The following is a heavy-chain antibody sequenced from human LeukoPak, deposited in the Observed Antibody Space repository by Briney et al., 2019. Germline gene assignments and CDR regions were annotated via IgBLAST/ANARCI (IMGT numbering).Heavy chain of an antibody. V-gene: IGHV4-39*07. J-gene: IGHJ4*02. Sequence: SETLSLTCTVSGGSISSSSYYWGWIRQPPGKGLEWIGEIYHSGSTNYNPSLKSRVTISVDKSKNQFSLKLSSVTAADTAVYYCARGHCSSTSCYFDYWGQGTLVTVSS. CDR2: IYHSGST. D-gene: IGHD2-2*01. CDR1: GGSISSSSYY. CDR3: ARGHCSSTSCYFDY.